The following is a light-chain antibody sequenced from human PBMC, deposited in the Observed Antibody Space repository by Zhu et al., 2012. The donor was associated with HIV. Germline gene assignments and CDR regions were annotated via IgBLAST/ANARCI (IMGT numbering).Light chain of an antibody. J-gene: IGKJ4*01. CDR3: QQYGSSPT. CDR1: QSVSSNY. CDR2: GAS. Sequence: EIVLTQSPGTLSLSPGERATLSCRASQSVSSNYLAWYQQKPGQAPRLLIYGASSRATGIPDRFSGSGFGTDFTLTISRLEPEDFAVYYCQQYGSSPTFGGGTKGG. V-gene: IGKV3-20*01.